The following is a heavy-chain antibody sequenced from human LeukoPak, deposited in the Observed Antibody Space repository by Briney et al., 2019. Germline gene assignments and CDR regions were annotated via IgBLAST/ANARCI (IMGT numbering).Heavy chain of an antibody. J-gene: IGHJ6*04. CDR2: IKQDGSEK. CDR1: GFTFSSYW. Sequence: GGSLRLSCAASGFTFSSYWMSWVRQAPGKGLEWVANIKQDGSEKYYVDSVKGRFTISRDNAKNSLYLQMNSLRAEDTAVYYCARGYYGSGSSPYYYYYYGMDVWGKGTTVTVSS. CDR3: ARGYYGSGSSPYYYYYYGMDV. D-gene: IGHD3-10*01. V-gene: IGHV3-7*01.